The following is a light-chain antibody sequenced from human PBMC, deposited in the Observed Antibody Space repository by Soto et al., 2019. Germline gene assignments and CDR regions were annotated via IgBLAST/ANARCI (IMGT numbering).Light chain of an antibody. CDR3: QQRSNWPVT. Sequence: EMGLTQSPGTLSLSPGERATLSCRASQSVSSYLAWYQQKPGQAPRLLIYDASTRATGISARFSGSGSGTDFTLTISSLEPEDFAMYYCQQRSNWPVTFGQGTKVEVK. CDR1: QSVSSY. J-gene: IGKJ1*01. CDR2: DAS. V-gene: IGKV3-11*01.